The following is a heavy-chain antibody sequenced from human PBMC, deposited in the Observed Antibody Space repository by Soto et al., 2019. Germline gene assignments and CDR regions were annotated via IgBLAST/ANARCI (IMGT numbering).Heavy chain of an antibody. V-gene: IGHV4-61*01. J-gene: IGHJ6*02. CDR1: GGSVSRGSHQ. CDR2: IYYTGST. D-gene: IGHD3-3*01. CDR3: ASLQSDDFLSGSVPMDV. Sequence: PSETLSLTCTVSGGSVSRGSHQWSWIRQSPWKGLEWIGYIYYTGSTNCNPSLKSLGTISVDTSKNQFSLKLTSVTAADTALYFCASLQSDDFLSGSVPMDVWGQGTTVTVSS.